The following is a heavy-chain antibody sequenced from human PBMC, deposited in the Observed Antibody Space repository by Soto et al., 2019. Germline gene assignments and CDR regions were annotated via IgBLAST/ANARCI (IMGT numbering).Heavy chain of an antibody. CDR2: ISAYNGIA. CDR3: AKDTSTVTTASYYNGMDV. Sequence: ASVKVSCKASGYTFVNYGINWVRQAPGQGLEWMGWISAYNGIAHYVEKFQDRVTMTTDTSTSTAYIELRSLRSDDTAVFYCAKDTSTVTTASYYNGMDVWGQGTTVTVSS. D-gene: IGHD4-4*01. CDR1: GYTFVNYG. J-gene: IGHJ6*02. V-gene: IGHV1-18*01.